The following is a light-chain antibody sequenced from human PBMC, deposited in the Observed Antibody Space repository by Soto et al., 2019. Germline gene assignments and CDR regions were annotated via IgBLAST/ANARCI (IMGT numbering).Light chain of an antibody. CDR2: WAS. Sequence: DIVMTQSPDSLAVSLGERATINCKSSQSVLYSSNNNNHLAWYQQKPGQPPKLLIYWASTRQSGVPDRFSGHGSGTDFTLTITSLQAEDVAVYYCQQYYSIPWTFGQGTRVEIK. CDR1: QSVLYSSNNNNH. V-gene: IGKV4-1*01. CDR3: QQYYSIPWT. J-gene: IGKJ1*01.